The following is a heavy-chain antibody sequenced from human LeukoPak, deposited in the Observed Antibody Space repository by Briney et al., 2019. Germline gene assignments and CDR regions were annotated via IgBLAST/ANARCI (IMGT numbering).Heavy chain of an antibody. V-gene: IGHV4-39*01. CDR1: GGSISSSSYY. CDR2: IYYSGST. D-gene: IGHD2-15*01. J-gene: IGHJ5*02. CDR3: ARRNGGRSWFDP. Sequence: SETLSLTCTVSGGSISSSSYYWGWIRQPPGKGLEWIGSIYYSGSTYYNPSLKSRVTISVDTSKNQFSLKLSSVTAADTAVYYCARRNGGRSWFDPWGQGTLVTVSS.